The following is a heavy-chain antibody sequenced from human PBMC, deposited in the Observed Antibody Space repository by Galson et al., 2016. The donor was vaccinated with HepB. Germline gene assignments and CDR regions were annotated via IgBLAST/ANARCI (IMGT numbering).Heavy chain of an antibody. Sequence: SVKVSCKASGYTFTSNSIHWMRQAPGQRLEWMGWIIVGGAHTNYSPTFQGRLTITSDTSARTVYMELSSLTSEDTAVYYCAREGCSGGGVFEYWGQGTLITVSS. V-gene: IGHV1-3*01. CDR2: IIVGGAHT. J-gene: IGHJ4*02. CDR3: AREGCSGGGVFEY. CDR1: GYTFTSNS. D-gene: IGHD3-10*02.